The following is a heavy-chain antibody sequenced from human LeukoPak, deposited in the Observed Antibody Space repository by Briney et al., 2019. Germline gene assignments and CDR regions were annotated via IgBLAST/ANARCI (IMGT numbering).Heavy chain of an antibody. Sequence: PGGSLRLSCAASGFTFSSYAMSWVRQAPGKGLEWVSSISGSGGSTYYADSVKGRFTISRDNSKNTLYLQMNSLRTEDTAVYYCAKGYVSTALFDYWGQGTLVTVSS. CDR1: GFTFSSYA. V-gene: IGHV3-23*01. D-gene: IGHD4-17*01. J-gene: IGHJ4*02. CDR2: ISGSGGST. CDR3: AKGYVSTALFDY.